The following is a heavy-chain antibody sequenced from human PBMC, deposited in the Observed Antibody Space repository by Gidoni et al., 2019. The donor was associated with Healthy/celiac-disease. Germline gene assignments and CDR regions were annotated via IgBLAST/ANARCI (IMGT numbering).Heavy chain of an antibody. D-gene: IGHD2-2*01. CDR2: IRGSGCST. J-gene: IGHJ4*02. CDR3: AKSAEYCSSTSCYDY. V-gene: IGHV3-23*01. CDR1: GFTFSSYA. Sequence: EVQLLESGGGLVQPGGSLGLSCAASGFTFSSYAMSWFRQAPGKGLEWVSAIRGSGCSTYYADSVKGRFTISRDNSKNTLYLQMNSLRAEDTAVYYCAKSAEYCSSTSCYDYWGQGTLVTVSS.